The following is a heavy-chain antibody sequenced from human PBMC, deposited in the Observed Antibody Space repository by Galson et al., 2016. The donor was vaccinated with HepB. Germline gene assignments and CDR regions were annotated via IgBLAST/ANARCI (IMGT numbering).Heavy chain of an antibody. CDR3: ARGTFCSGDSCYSPAFDM. Sequence: SLRLSCAASGFTFSTYSTDWVRQAPGKGLEWISYISTSSSTIYYADSVRGRFTISRDNSKNTLYLQMNTLRAEDTAAYYCARGTFCSGDSCYSPAFDMWGQGTMVTVSS. V-gene: IGHV3-48*01. D-gene: IGHD2-15*01. J-gene: IGHJ3*02. CDR1: GFTFSTYS. CDR2: ISTSSSTI.